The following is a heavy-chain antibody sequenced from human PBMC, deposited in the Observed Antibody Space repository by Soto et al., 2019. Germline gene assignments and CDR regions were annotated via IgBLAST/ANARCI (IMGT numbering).Heavy chain of an antibody. CDR1: GYSFTSYW. CDR2: IYPGDSDT. J-gene: IGHJ4*02. V-gene: IGHV5-51*01. Sequence: GESLKISCKGSGYSFTSYWIGWVRQMPGKGLEWMGIIYPGDSDTRYSPSFQGQVAISADKSISTAYLQWSSLKASDTAMYYCARTMVRDRGPIDYWGQGTLVTVSS. D-gene: IGHD3-10*01. CDR3: ARTMVRDRGPIDY.